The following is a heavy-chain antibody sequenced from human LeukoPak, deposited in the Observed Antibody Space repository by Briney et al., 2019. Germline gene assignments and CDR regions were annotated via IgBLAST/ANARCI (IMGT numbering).Heavy chain of an antibody. CDR3: AKCNSEDYYGSY. Sequence: GGSLRLSCAASGFTFSSYAMSWVRQAPGKGLEWVSAISGSGGSTYYADSVKGRFTISRDNSKNTLYLQMNILRAEDTAVYYCAKCNSEDYYGSYWGQGTLVTVSS. CDR2: ISGSGGST. CDR1: GFTFSSYA. V-gene: IGHV3-23*01. J-gene: IGHJ4*02. D-gene: IGHD3-10*01.